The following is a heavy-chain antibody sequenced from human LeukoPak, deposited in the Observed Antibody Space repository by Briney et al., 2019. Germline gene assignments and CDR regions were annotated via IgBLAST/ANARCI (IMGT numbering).Heavy chain of an antibody. D-gene: IGHD5-18*01. CDR3: AKETAGYSYGYSS. Sequence: GGSLRLSCAASGFTFSSYGMHWVRQAPGKGLEWVAFIRYDGSNKYYADSVKGRFTISRDNSKNTLYLQMNSLGAEDTAVYYCAKETAGYSYGYSSWGQGTLVTVSS. CDR2: IRYDGSNK. V-gene: IGHV3-30*02. J-gene: IGHJ4*02. CDR1: GFTFSSYG.